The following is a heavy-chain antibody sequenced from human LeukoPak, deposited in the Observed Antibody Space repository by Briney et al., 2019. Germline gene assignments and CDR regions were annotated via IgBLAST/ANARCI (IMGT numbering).Heavy chain of an antibody. Sequence: GGSLRLSCAASGFTFDDYGTSWVRQAPGKGLEWVSGINWNGGSTGYADSVKGRFTISRDNAKDSLYLQMNSLRAEDTALYYCARDYSGNFWSGYYFDYWGQGTLVTVSS. V-gene: IGHV3-20*04. CDR3: ARDYSGNFWSGYYFDY. J-gene: IGHJ4*02. CDR1: GFTFDDYG. CDR2: INWNGGST. D-gene: IGHD3-3*01.